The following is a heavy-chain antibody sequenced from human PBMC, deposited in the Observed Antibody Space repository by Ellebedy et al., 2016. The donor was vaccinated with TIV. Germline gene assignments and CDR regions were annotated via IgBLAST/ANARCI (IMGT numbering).Heavy chain of an antibody. CDR1: GFTVSNFA. Sequence: PGGSLRLSCAASGFTVSNFAMNWVRQAPGKGLEWVSSINDSSSHIYYADSVRGRFTISRDNAKKSLFLQMNSLRADDTAFYYCAREPRPYLRYGHYDYWGQGTLVTVSS. CDR2: INDSSSHI. J-gene: IGHJ4*02. CDR3: AREPRPYLRYGHYDY. V-gene: IGHV3-21*01. D-gene: IGHD3-9*01.